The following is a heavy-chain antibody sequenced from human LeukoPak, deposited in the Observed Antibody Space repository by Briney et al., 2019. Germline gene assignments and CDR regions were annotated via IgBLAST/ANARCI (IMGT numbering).Heavy chain of an antibody. V-gene: IGHV1-46*03. Sequence: ASVKVSCKASGYAFTSYYMHWVRQAPGQGLEWMGIINPSGGSTSYEQKFQGRVNMTRDTSTSTVYMELSSLTSEDTAVYYCARGDDFWSGYGDHNWFDPWGQGTLVTVSS. CDR3: ARGDDFWSGYGDHNWFDP. D-gene: IGHD3-3*01. CDR1: GYAFTSYY. CDR2: INPSGGST. J-gene: IGHJ5*02.